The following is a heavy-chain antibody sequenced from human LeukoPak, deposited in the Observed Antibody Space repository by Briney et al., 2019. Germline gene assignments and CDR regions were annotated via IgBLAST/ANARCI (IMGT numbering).Heavy chain of an antibody. D-gene: IGHD4-17*01. Sequence: GGSLRLSCAASGFTFSSYSMNWVRQAPGKGLEWVSAISGSGGSTYYADSVKGRFTISRDNSKNTLYLQMNSLRAKDTAVYYCAKDQPPYRDYGVVDYWGQGTLVTVSS. CDR1: GFTFSSYS. CDR2: ISGSGGST. J-gene: IGHJ4*02. V-gene: IGHV3-23*01. CDR3: AKDQPPYRDYGVVDY.